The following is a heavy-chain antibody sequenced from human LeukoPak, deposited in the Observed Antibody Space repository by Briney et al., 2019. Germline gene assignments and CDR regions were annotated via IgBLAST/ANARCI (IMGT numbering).Heavy chain of an antibody. Sequence: SETLSLTCTVSGGSISSYHWSWVRQPPGKGLEWIGYIYHSGSTNYNPSLKSRVTISVDMSKNQFSLKLSSVTAADTAVYFCARGVWEPYYWGQGTLVTVSS. CDR1: GGSISSYH. D-gene: IGHD1-26*01. J-gene: IGHJ4*02. CDR2: IYHSGST. V-gene: IGHV4-59*08. CDR3: ARGVWEPYY.